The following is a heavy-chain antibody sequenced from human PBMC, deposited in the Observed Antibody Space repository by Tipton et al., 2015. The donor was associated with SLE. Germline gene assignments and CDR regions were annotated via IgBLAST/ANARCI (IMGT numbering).Heavy chain of an antibody. CDR1: GGSISSYY. CDR2: IYYSGST. J-gene: IGHJ4*02. CDR3: ARGHSSSGTGFDY. V-gene: IGHV4-59*06. Sequence: LRLSCTVSGGSISSYYWSWIRQPPGKGLEWIGYIYYSGSTYYNPSLKSRVTISVDTSKNQFSLKLSSVTAADTAVYYCARGHSSSGTGFDYWGQGTLVTVSS. D-gene: IGHD6-13*01.